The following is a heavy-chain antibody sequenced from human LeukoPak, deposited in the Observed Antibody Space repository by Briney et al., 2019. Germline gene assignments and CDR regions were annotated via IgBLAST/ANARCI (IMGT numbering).Heavy chain of an antibody. CDR2: IYYSGST. CDR1: GGSISSYY. Sequence: SETLSLTCTVSGGSISSYYWSWIRQPPGKGLEWIGYIYYSGSTNYNPSLKSRVTISVDTSKNQFSLKLSSVTAADTAVYYCARGVRGVYYYGMDVWGQGTTVTVSS. V-gene: IGHV4-59*01. J-gene: IGHJ6*02. D-gene: IGHD3-10*01. CDR3: ARGVRGVYYYGMDV.